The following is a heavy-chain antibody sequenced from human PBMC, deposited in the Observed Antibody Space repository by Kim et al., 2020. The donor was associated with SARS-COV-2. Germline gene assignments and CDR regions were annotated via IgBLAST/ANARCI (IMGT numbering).Heavy chain of an antibody. CDR1: GDSVSSDRTV. J-gene: IGHJ6*02. CDR2: TYYRSKWYF. Sequence: SQTLSLTCAISGDSVSSDRTVWNWIRQSPSRGLEWLGRTYYRSKWYFDFAPSVRSRINISPDASNNQFSLELNSVTPEDTAVYYCARVRKVSNGMDVWGQ. V-gene: IGHV6-1*01. CDR3: ARVRKVSNGMDV. D-gene: IGHD4-4*01.